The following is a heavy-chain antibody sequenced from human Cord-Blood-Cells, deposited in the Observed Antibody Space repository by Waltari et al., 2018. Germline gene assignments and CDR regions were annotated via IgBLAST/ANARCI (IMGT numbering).Heavy chain of an antibody. V-gene: IGHV1-2*02. CDR3: ARVPGFSSYYFDY. CDR1: GYTFTGDY. Sequence: QVQLVQSGAEVKKPGASVKVSCKASGYTFTGDYMHWVRQAPGQGLEWMGWINPNSGGTNYAQKFQGRVTMTRDTSISTAYMELSRLRSDDTAVYYYARVPGFSSYYFDYWGQGTLVTVSS. J-gene: IGHJ4*02. CDR2: INPNSGGT. D-gene: IGHD6-25*01.